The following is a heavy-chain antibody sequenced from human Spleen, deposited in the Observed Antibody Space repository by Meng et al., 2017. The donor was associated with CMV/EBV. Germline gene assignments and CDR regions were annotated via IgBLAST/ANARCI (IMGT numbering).Heavy chain of an antibody. Sequence: GESLKISCAASGFPFSSHGMHWVRQAPGKGLEWVAVIWYDGSNKYYADSVKGRFTISRDNSKNTLYLQMNSLRAEDTAVYYCAKGFPYCSGGSCYCDYWGQGTLVTVSS. D-gene: IGHD2-15*01. J-gene: IGHJ4*02. V-gene: IGHV3-33*06. CDR2: IWYDGSNK. CDR3: AKGFPYCSGGSCYCDY. CDR1: GFPFSSHG.